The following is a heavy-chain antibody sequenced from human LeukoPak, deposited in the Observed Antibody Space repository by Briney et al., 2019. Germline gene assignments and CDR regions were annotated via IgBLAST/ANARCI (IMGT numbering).Heavy chain of an antibody. CDR2: FIPIFGTA. CDR3: ARSHPGGSYGNFDY. D-gene: IGHD1-26*01. Sequence: GASVKVSCKASGGTFSSYAISWVRQAPGQGLEWMGGFIPIFGTANYAQKFQGRVTITADESTSTAYMELSSLRSEDTAVYYCARSHPGGSYGNFDYWGQGTLVTVSS. V-gene: IGHV1-69*13. CDR1: GGTFSSYA. J-gene: IGHJ4*02.